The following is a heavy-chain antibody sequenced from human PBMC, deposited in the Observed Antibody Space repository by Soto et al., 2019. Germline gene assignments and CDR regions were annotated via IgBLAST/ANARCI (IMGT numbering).Heavy chain of an antibody. CDR3: ARVTRGDYLLTFSLRGMDV. J-gene: IGHJ6*02. CDR1: GGSFSGYY. CDR2: INDSGIT. Sequence: SETLSLTCSVYGGSFSGYYWSWVRQPPGKGLEWIGEINDSGITNYNPSLKSRVTMSVDTSKNQLSLRLNSVTAADTAVYYCARVTRGDYLLTFSLRGMDVWGQGTTVTVSS. D-gene: IGHD4-17*01. V-gene: IGHV4-34*01.